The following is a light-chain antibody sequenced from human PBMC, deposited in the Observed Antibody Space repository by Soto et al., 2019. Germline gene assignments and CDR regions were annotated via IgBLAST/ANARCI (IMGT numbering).Light chain of an antibody. CDR2: GAS. CDR1: QSVGSS. V-gene: IGKV3-11*01. J-gene: IGKJ1*01. CDR3: QHYNSYSEA. Sequence: EIVLTQSPGTLSLSPGERATLSCRASQSVGSSLSWYQQKPGQAPRLLFYGASNRATAIPDRFSGSGFGTDFTLTISSLQPDDFATYYCQHYNSYSEAFGQGTKVDIK.